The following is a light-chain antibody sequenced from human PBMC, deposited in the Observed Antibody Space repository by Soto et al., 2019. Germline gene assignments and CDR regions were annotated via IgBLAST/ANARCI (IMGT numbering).Light chain of an antibody. CDR1: SSDIGAGYR. V-gene: IGLV1-40*01. Sequence: QSVLTQPPSVSGAPGESVTISCTGSSSDIGAGYRVRWYQQVPGTAPKLLIYDNTNRPSGVPVRFSGSKSGTSASLAISGLQAEDEADYYCQSFDKYLSAVVFGGGTKLTVL. J-gene: IGLJ2*01. CDR2: DNT. CDR3: QSFDKYLSAVV.